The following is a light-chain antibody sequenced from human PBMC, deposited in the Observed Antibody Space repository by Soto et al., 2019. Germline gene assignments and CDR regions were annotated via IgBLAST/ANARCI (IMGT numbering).Light chain of an antibody. V-gene: IGKV3-20*01. J-gene: IGKJ1*01. CDR3: QQYNSYS. CDR1: QSVSSTL. CDR2: GAS. Sequence: ESVLSQSPATLHLSPGERSTLSCRASQSVSSTLLAWHQQKPGQAPRLLIYGASNRATGVPDRFSGGGSGTDFTLTISSLQPDDFATYYCQQYNSYSFGQGTKVDIK.